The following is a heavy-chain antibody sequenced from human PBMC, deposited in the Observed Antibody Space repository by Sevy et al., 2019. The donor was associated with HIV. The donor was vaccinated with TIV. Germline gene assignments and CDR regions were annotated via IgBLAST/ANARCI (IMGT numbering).Heavy chain of an antibody. D-gene: IGHD3-16*01. CDR3: ARVLGIRSGFDY. CDR2: IYNSGST. Sequence: SETLSLTCTLSGGSFSNYYWNWVRQPPGKGLEWIGYIYNSGSTNYNPSLESRVTMSVDTSKNQFSLKLHSVTAADTAVYFCARVLGIRSGFDYWGQRIPVTVSS. V-gene: IGHV4-59*01. CDR1: GGSFSNYY. J-gene: IGHJ4*02.